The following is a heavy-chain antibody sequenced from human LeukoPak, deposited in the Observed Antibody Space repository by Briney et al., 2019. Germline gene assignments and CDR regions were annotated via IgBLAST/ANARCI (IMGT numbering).Heavy chain of an antibody. CDR2: IWPSGST. CDR3: ARGPGAARVFDY. CDR1: GGSISSGPYF. D-gene: IGHD6-6*01. Sequence: SETLSLTCTVSGGSISSGPYFWSWIRQTPGQGLEWIGYIWPSGSTNYNPSLKSRVTISVDTSKNQFSLKLSSVTAADTAVYYCARGPGAARVFDYWGQGTLVTVSS. J-gene: IGHJ4*02. V-gene: IGHV4-61*01.